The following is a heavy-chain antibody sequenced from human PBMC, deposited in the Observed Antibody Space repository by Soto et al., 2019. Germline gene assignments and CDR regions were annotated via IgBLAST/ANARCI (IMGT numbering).Heavy chain of an antibody. CDR1: GGSISSGAYY. CDR2: IYYSETT. J-gene: IGHJ5*02. CDR3: ASGDGYRVNWFDT. D-gene: IGHD5-12*01. V-gene: IGHV4-31*03. Sequence: VQLQESGPGLVKPSQTLSLTCTVSGGSISSGAYYWSWIRLHPGKGLEWIGYIYYSETTYYNPSLKSRVTISVDTSKTQFPRKLSSGTPADTAVYYCASGDGYRVNWFDTWGQGTLVTVSS.